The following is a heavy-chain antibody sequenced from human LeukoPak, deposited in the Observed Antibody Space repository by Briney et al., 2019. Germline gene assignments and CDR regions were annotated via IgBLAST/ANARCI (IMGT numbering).Heavy chain of an antibody. CDR2: IYWNDDK. CDR3: AHRARGWGSVYYFDT. J-gene: IGHJ4*02. CDR1: GFSLSTSGVG. Sequence: SGPTLVKPTQTLTLTCTFSGFSLSTSGVGVGWIRQPPGKALEWLALIYWNDDKRYSPSLKSRLTITKDTSKNQVVLTMTNMAPVDTAKFYCAHRARGWGSVYYFDTGGQEPLAPVPS. D-gene: IGHD3-16*01. V-gene: IGHV2-5*01.